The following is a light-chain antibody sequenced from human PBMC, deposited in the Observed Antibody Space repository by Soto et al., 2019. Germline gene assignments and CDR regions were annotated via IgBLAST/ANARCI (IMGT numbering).Light chain of an antibody. Sequence: EIVLTQSPSTLTLSPGERATLSCRASQSIGVAVAWYQHKPGQAPRLLILDASQRATGIPATFRASGSGRDFTLSISSLETEDFALYYCQQRTDRPPWTFGQGTKV. J-gene: IGKJ1*01. CDR2: DAS. V-gene: IGKV3-11*02. CDR3: QQRTDRPPWT. CDR1: QSIGVA.